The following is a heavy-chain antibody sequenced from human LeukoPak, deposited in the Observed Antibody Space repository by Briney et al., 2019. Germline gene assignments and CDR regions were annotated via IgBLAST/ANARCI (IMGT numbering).Heavy chain of an antibody. V-gene: IGHV4-59*01. CDR3: ASKSERFLETGAFDI. D-gene: IGHD3-3*01. CDR1: GVSISSYY. Sequence: SETLSLTCTVSGVSISSYYWSWIRQPPGKGLEWIRYIYYSGSINYNPSLESRVTISVDTSKNQFSLRLSSVTAADTAVYFCASKSERFLETGAFDIWGQGTMVTVSS. CDR2: IYYSGSI. J-gene: IGHJ3*02.